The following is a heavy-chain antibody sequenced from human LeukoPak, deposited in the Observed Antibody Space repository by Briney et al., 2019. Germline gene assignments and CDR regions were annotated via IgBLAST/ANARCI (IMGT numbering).Heavy chain of an antibody. J-gene: IGHJ4*02. V-gene: IGHV4-34*12. CDR1: GGSFSGYY. D-gene: IGHD3-10*01. CDR3: AREGSAVTNFDY. Sequence: SETLSLTCAVYGGSFSGYYWSWIRQPPGKGLEWIGEIIHSGTTNYNPSLKSRVTISVDTSKNQFSLKLSSVTAADTAVYYCAREGSAVTNFDYWGQGTLVTVSS. CDR2: IIHSGTT.